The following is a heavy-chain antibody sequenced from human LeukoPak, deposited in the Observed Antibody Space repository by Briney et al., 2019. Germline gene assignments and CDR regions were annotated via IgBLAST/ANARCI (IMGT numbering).Heavy chain of an antibody. D-gene: IGHD3-10*01. CDR1: GFAVGSNY. CDR2: IYSGGST. J-gene: IGHJ4*02. V-gene: IGHV3-53*01. Sequence: GGSLRLPCVASGFAVGSNYMSWVRQAPGKGLEWVSLIYSGGSTYYADSVKGRFTISRDNSKNTLYLQMNSLRAEDTAVYYCAREDYYGSGSPDYWGQGTLVTVSS. CDR3: AREDYYGSGSPDY.